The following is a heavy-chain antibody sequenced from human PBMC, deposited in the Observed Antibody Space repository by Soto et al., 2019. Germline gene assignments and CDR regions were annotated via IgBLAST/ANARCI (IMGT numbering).Heavy chain of an antibody. CDR1: GFTFSDHA. V-gene: IGHV3-23*01. D-gene: IGHD1-26*01. CDR3: TRDPYGGSRYYFDS. J-gene: IGHJ4*02. Sequence: PGGSLRLSCATSGFTFSDHAMHWVRQAPGEGLEWVSGIRGDLVTTPYADSVKGRFTISRDNSKNTLYLQMNSLRAEDTAVYYCTRDPYGGSRYYFDSWGQGTLVTVSS. CDR2: IRGDLVTT.